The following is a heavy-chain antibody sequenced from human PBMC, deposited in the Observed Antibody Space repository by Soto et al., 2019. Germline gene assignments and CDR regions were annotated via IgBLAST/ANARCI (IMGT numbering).Heavy chain of an antibody. D-gene: IGHD7-27*01. Sequence: PGGSLRLSCAASGFTFGSYWMTWVRQDPVNGLVWVAHMNRDATIVVYGDSVKGRFTFSRDNAKNTAYLQMDSLTVEDTGVYYCARDNWGSLDNWGQGTLVTVSS. CDR3: ARDNWGSLDN. J-gene: IGHJ4*02. CDR2: MNRDATIV. V-gene: IGHV3-74*01. CDR1: GFTFGSYW.